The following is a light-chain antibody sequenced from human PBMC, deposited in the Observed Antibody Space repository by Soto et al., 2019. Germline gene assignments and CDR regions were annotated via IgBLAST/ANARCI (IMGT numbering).Light chain of an antibody. CDR1: QSVNGNS. CDR2: DTS. Sequence: EIVLTQSPGTLSLSPGEGATLSCRASQSVNGNSLAWYQQKPGQAPRLLIYDTSSRATGIPDRFSGSGSGTDFTLTIHRLEPEDFAVYYCQQDGSSPDTLGQGTKLEIK. V-gene: IGKV3-20*01. J-gene: IGKJ2*01. CDR3: QQDGSSPDT.